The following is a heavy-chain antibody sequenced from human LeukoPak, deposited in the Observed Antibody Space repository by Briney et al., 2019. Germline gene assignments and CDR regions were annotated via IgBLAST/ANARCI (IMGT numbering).Heavy chain of an antibody. D-gene: IGHD2-2*01. V-gene: IGHV3-23*01. CDR2: ISGSGGTT. Sequence: GGSLRLSCAASGFTFSSYAMSWVRQAPGKGLEWVSAISGSGGTTYYADSVKGRFTISRDNSKNTLYLQMNSLRVEDTAVYYCAKDLQRLGYCSSTSCYRGGNDHWGQGTLVTVSS. CDR3: AKDLQRLGYCSSTSCYRGGNDH. J-gene: IGHJ4*02. CDR1: GFTFSSYA.